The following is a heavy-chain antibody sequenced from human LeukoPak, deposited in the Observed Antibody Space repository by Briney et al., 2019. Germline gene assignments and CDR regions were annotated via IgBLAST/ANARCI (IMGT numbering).Heavy chain of an antibody. CDR2: IYYSGNT. D-gene: IGHD3-10*02. CDR1: GGPISPYY. CDR3: ARSTGSTMFIDY. V-gene: IGHV4-59*01. Sequence: TSETLSLTCTVSGGPISPYYWSWIRQPPGKGLEWLGYIYYSGNTDYNPSLKSRVAISVDTSKNQFSLKLSSVTAADTAVYYCARSTGSTMFIDYWGQGTLVTVSS. J-gene: IGHJ4*02.